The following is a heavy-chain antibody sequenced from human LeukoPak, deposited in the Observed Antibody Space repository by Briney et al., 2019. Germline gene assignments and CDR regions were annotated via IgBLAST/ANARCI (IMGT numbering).Heavy chain of an antibody. J-gene: IGHJ4*02. Sequence: QSGGSLRLSCAASGFTFSSYWMSWVRQAPGKGLEWVANIKQDGSEKYYVDSVKGRFTISRDNAKNSLYLQMNSLRAEDTAVYYCAREGREWLSVGLDYWGQGTLVTVSS. V-gene: IGHV3-7*01. D-gene: IGHD6-19*01. CDR2: IKQDGSEK. CDR1: GFTFSSYW. CDR3: AREGREWLSVGLDY.